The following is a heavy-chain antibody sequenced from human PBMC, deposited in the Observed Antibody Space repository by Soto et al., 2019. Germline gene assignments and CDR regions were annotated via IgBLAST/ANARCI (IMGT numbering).Heavy chain of an antibody. Sequence: QVQLVQSGAEVKKPGSSVKVSCKASGGTFSSYAISWVRQAPGQGLEWMGGIIPIFGTANYAQKFQGRVTITADESTSTAYMELSSLRSEDTGVYYCARVLSTYYYDSSGYYRDYWGQGTLVTVSS. J-gene: IGHJ4*02. CDR2: IIPIFGTA. V-gene: IGHV1-69*01. D-gene: IGHD3-22*01. CDR3: ARVLSTYYYDSSGYYRDY. CDR1: GGTFSSYA.